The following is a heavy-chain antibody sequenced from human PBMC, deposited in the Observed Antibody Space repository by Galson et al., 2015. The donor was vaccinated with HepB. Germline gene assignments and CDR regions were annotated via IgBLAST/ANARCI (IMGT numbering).Heavy chain of an antibody. CDR2: ISSSSSTI. V-gene: IGHV3-48*04. D-gene: IGHD3-22*01. Sequence: SLRLSCAASGFTFSSYSMNWVRQAPGKGLEWVSYISSSSSTIYYADSVKGRFTISRDNAKDSLYLQMNSLRAEDTAVYYCARDPGDYYDSSGYYGLRYYYYYGMDVWGQGTTVTVSS. CDR1: GFTFSSYS. CDR3: ARDPGDYYDSSGYYGLRYYYYYGMDV. J-gene: IGHJ6*02.